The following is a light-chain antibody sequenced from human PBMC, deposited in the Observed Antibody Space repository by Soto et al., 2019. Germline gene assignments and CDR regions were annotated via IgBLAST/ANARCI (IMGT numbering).Light chain of an antibody. J-gene: IGKJ1*01. CDR2: GAS. V-gene: IGKV3-15*01. CDR1: QSVKTY. CDR3: QQYHNWPPWT. Sequence: EILMTQSPATLSVSPGERATLSCWASQSVKTYLAWYQKKPGQAPRLLIYGASTRAAGIPGRFSGGGSGTEFTLPISSLQSEDSAFYYWQQYHNWPPWTFGQGTKVVIK.